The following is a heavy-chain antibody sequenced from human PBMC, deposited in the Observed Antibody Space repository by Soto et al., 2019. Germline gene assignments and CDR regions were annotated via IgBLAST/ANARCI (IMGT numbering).Heavy chain of an antibody. CDR1: GGTFNTYA. CDR2: ISPMFGAA. J-gene: IGHJ4*02. V-gene: IGHV1-69*19. CDR3: AREVQVHTPAFVY. Sequence: QVQLVQSGAEMKKPGSSVKVSYQSSGGTFNTYAMNWVRQAPGQGPEWMGDISPMFGAANYAPKFQGRVTITADESTGTSYMQLSSLTSEDTALYFCAREVQVHTPAFVYWGQGTLVNVSS. D-gene: IGHD3-10*01.